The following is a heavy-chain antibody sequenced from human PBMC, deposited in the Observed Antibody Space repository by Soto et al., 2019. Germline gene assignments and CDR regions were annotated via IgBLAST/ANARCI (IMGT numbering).Heavy chain of an antibody. CDR3: ANSASGQWLEIDS. V-gene: IGHV3-23*01. Sequence: EVQLLESGGGLVQPGGSLRLSCAGSGFTFNNCAMSWVRQAPGKGLEWVSAISGGGGNTYYADSVKGRFTISRDNSRNTLYLQMNSLRAEDTAVYYCANSASGQWLEIDSWGQGTLVTVSS. CDR2: ISGGGGNT. CDR1: GFTFNNCA. D-gene: IGHD6-19*01. J-gene: IGHJ4*02.